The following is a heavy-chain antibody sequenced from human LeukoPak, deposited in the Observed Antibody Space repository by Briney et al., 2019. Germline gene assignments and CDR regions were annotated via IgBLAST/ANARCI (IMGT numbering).Heavy chain of an antibody. CDR2: IRNKANNYAT. V-gene: IGHV3-73*01. CDR3: TYTSSSGVVY. D-gene: IGHD6-6*01. Sequence: GGSLRLSCAASGFTFSVSAMYWVRQASGKGLEWVGRIRNKANNYATAYAASLKGRFTISRDDSKNTAYLQMNSLETDDTAMYYCTYTSSSGVVYWGQGTLVTVSS. CDR1: GFTFSVSA. J-gene: IGHJ4*02.